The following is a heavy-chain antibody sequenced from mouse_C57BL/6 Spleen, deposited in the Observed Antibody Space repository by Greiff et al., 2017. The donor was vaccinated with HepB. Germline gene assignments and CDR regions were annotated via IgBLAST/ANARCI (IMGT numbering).Heavy chain of an antibody. CDR2: IYPGDGDT. Sequence: QVQLKQSGPELVKPGASVKISCKASGYAFSSSWMNWVKQRPGKGLEWIGRIYPGDGDTNYNGKFKGKATLTADKSSSTAYMQLSSLTSEDSAVYFCAIFPPYGPYAMDYWGQGTSVTVSS. J-gene: IGHJ4*01. CDR1: GYAFSSSW. D-gene: IGHD1-1*02. V-gene: IGHV1-82*01. CDR3: AIFPPYGPYAMDY.